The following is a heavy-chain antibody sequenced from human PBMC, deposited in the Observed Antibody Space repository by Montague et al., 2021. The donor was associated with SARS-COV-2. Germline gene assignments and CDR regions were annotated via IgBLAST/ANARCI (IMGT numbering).Heavy chain of an antibody. Sequence: SLRLSCAASGFTFSSYEMNWVRQAPGKGLEWVSYISSSGSTIYYADSVKGRFTISRDNAKNSLYLQMDSLRAEDTAVYYCAGGLRESGGMGVWGQGTTVTVSS. D-gene: IGHD5-12*01. CDR2: ISSSGSTI. J-gene: IGHJ6*02. CDR1: GFTFSSYE. CDR3: AGGLRESGGMGV. V-gene: IGHV3-48*03.